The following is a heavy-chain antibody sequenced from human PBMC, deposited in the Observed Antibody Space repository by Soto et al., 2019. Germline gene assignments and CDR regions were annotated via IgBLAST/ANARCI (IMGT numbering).Heavy chain of an antibody. D-gene: IGHD2-21*02. CDR2: IYYSGST. Sequence: SETLSLTCTVSGGSVSSGSYYWSWIRQPPGKGLEWIGSIYYSGSTYYNPSLKSRVTISVDTSKNQFSLKLSSVTAADTAVYYCARPSYCGGDCYYFDYWGQGTLVTVSS. J-gene: IGHJ4*02. CDR3: ARPSYCGGDCYYFDY. V-gene: IGHV4-39*01. CDR1: GGSVSSGSYY.